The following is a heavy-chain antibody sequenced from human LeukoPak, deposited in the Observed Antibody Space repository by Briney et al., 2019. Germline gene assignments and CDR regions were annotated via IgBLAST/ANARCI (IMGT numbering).Heavy chain of an antibody. Sequence: SGGSLRLSCAASGFTFHNYAMSWVRQAPGKGLEWVSAISSSGDITFYADSVRGRFSISRDNSRYTLYLQMNSLRAEDAAMYYCAKDRPNYHESNGHYYRRNGDSWGQGTLVTVSS. J-gene: IGHJ5*01. D-gene: IGHD3-22*01. CDR1: GFTFHNYA. CDR2: ISSSGDIT. V-gene: IGHV3-23*01. CDR3: AKDRPNYHESNGHYYRRNGDS.